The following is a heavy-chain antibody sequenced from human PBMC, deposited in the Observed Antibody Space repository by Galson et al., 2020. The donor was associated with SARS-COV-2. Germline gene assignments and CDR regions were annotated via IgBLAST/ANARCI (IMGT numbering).Heavy chain of an antibody. J-gene: IGHJ3*02. D-gene: IGHD3-10*01. V-gene: IGHV3-33*01. Sequence: GGSLRLSCAASGFTFSSYGMHWVRQAPGKGLEWVAVIWYDGSNKYYADSVKGRFTISRDNSKNTLYLQMNSLRAEDTAVYYCARDYLPGLWVGEFDAFDIWGQGTMVTVSS. CDR1: GFTFSSYG. CDR3: ARDYLPGLWVGEFDAFDI. CDR2: IWYDGSNK.